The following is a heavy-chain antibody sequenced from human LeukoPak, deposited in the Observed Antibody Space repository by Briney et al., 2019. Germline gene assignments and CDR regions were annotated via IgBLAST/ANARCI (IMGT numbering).Heavy chain of an antibody. CDR1: GGSFSGYY. CDR3: ARDPRGKKYYYYYGMDV. D-gene: IGHD3-10*01. V-gene: IGHV4-4*07. CDR2: IYTSGST. J-gene: IGHJ6*02. Sequence: PSETLSLTCAVYGGSFSGYYWSWLRQPAGKGLEWIGRIYTSGSTNYNPSLKSRVTMSVDTSKNQFSLKLSSVTAADTAVYYCARDPRGKKYYYYYGMDVWGQGTTVTVSS.